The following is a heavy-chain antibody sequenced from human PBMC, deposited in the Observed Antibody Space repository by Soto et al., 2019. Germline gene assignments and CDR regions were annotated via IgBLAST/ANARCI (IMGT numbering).Heavy chain of an antibody. D-gene: IGHD6-19*01. J-gene: IGHJ5*02. CDR2: FIPIFGTT. CDR1: GGTFRNYG. CDR3: ATERFGSGRGWFDP. V-gene: IGHV1-69*01. Sequence: QVQLVQSGAEVKKPGSSVKVSCKASGGTFRNYGINWVRLAPGQGLEWMGGFIPIFGTTDYAQKFQGRVTFTADESTSTGYMDLNSLTSEDTAVYYCATERFGSGRGWFDPWGQGTLVTVSS.